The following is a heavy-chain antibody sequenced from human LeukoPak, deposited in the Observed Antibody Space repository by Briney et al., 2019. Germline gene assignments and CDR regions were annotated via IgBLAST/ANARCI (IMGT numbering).Heavy chain of an antibody. J-gene: IGHJ4*02. V-gene: IGHV4-4*07. CDR3: ARGSSWYDY. D-gene: IGHD6-13*01. CDR1: DGSISNY. CDR2: IYVSGST. Sequence: PSETLSLTCTVSDGSISNYWTWIRQPAGKGLEWIGRIYVSGSTNYNPSLKSRVTISVDMSKDQFSLKLNSVTAADTAVYYCARGSSWYDYWGQGTLVTVSS.